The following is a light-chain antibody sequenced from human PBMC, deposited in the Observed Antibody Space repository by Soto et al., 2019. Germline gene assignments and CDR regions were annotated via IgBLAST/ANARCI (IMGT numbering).Light chain of an antibody. V-gene: IGKV1-5*03. CDR3: QQRSNWPIT. Sequence: DIGMTQSPSTLSASLGEKVPIISRASQSISSWLAWYQQKPGKAPKLLIYKASSLASGVPSRFSGSGSGTDFTLTTSSLAPEDFAVYYCQQRSNWPITFGQGTRLEIK. CDR2: KAS. J-gene: IGKJ5*01. CDR1: QSISSW.